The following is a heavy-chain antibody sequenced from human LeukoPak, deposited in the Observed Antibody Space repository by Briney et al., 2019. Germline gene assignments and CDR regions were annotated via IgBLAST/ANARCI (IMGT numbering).Heavy chain of an antibody. D-gene: IGHD6-19*01. CDR1: GFTVSSNS. CDR3: ASSGDQYYFDY. Sequence: GGSLRLSCAASGFTVSSNSMSWVRQAPGKGLEWVSVIYSGGSTYYADSVKGRFTISRDNSKNTLYLQMNSLRAEDTAVYYCASSGDQYYFDYWGQGTLVTVSS. CDR2: IYSGGST. J-gene: IGHJ4*02. V-gene: IGHV3-66*01.